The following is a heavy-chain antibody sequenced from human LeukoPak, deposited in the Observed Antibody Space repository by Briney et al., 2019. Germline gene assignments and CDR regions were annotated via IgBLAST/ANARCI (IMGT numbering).Heavy chain of an antibody. J-gene: IGHJ4*02. D-gene: IGHD2-2*01. Sequence: SDTPSLTSTVSGDSISSYYWSWIRQPPGKGLEWMGYIYYSGNTNYNPSLKSRVTISVDTSKNQFSLKLSSVTAADTAVYYCARGVVVVPTAMGEFDYWGQGTLVTVSS. CDR1: GDSISSYY. CDR2: IYYSGNT. CDR3: ARGVVVVPTAMGEFDY. V-gene: IGHV4-59*01.